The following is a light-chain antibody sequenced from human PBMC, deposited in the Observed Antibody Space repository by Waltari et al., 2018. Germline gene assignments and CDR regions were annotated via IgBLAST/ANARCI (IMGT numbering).Light chain of an antibody. Sequence: QSALTQPASVPGSPGPSITISCTGTSSDVDLVSWYLQHPGKAPKLLIYEGAKRPSGVSDRFSGSKSGTTASLTISGLRPEDEAEYFCSSYAGSVVVFGGGTKVIVL. J-gene: IGLJ2*01. V-gene: IGLV2-23*01. CDR2: EGA. CDR3: SSYAGSVVV. CDR1: SSDVDL.